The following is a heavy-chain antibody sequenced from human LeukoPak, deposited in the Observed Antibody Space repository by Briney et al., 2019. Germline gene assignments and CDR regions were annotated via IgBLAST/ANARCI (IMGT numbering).Heavy chain of an antibody. J-gene: IGHJ6*02. D-gene: IGHD6-13*01. CDR3: ATDPYSSSWSYGMDV. Sequence: PGGSLRLSCTASGFTFSSYWMSWVRQTPDKGLEWVANIKQDGSEKVYVDSVKGRFTISRDNAKSSLYLQMSGLRAEDTAVYYCATDPYSSSWSYGMDVWGQGTTVTVSS. CDR2: IKQDGSEK. CDR1: GFTFSSYW. V-gene: IGHV3-7*05.